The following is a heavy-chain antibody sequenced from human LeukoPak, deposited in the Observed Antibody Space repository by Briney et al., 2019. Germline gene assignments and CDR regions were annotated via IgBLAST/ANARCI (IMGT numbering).Heavy chain of an antibody. CDR2: ISGSGGST. D-gene: IGHD6-13*01. CDR1: GFIFSTYA. Sequence: QPGGSLRLSCATSGFIFSTYALSWVRQAPGKGLEWASSISGSGGSTYHADSVKGRFTISRDSSKNTLYLQMNSLRAEATAIYYCARVIRAAPGKGYFDYWGQGTLVTVSS. J-gene: IGHJ4*02. V-gene: IGHV3-23*01. CDR3: ARVIRAAPGKGYFDY.